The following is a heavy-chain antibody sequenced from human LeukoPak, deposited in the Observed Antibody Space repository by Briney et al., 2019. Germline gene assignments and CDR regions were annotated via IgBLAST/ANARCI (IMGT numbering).Heavy chain of an antibody. D-gene: IGHD6-13*01. V-gene: IGHV3-74*01. CDR1: GFTFSSDW. Sequence: GGSLRLSCAASGFTFSSDWMHWVRQVPGKGPVWVSRINGDGSSTNYADSVKGRFTISRDNAKNTLYLQMNSLRAEDTAVHYCARRAAEGGFYGSWGQGTLVTVSS. J-gene: IGHJ5*02. CDR3: ARRAAEGGFYGS. CDR2: INGDGSST.